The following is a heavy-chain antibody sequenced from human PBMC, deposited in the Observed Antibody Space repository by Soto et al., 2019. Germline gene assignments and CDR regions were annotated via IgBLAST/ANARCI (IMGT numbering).Heavy chain of an antibody. V-gene: IGHV1-69*02. CDR1: GGTYSSYT. Sequence: ASVKVSCKASGGTYSSYTISCVRHAPGQGLEWMGRIIPILGIANYAQKFQGRVTITADKSTSTAYMELSSLRSEDTAVYYCARVVPSGYYTRNWFDPWGQGTLVTVSS. J-gene: IGHJ5*02. CDR3: ARVVPSGYYTRNWFDP. D-gene: IGHD3-3*01. CDR2: IIPILGIA.